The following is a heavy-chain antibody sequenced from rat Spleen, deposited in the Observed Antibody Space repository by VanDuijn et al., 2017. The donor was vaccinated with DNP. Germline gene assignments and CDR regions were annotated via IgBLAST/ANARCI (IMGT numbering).Heavy chain of an antibody. CDR2: ISTGGGNT. D-gene: IGHD1-5*01. CDR1: GFTYSNYV. V-gene: IGHV5-25*01. Sequence: EVQLVESGGGLVQPGRSMKLSCAASGFTYSNYVMAWVRQAPTKGLEWVASISTGGGNTYYRDSVKGRFTISRDNAKNTLYLQMDSLRSEDTATYYCAKDKGYRYNPFDYWGQGVMVTVSS. J-gene: IGHJ2*01. CDR3: AKDKGYRYNPFDY.